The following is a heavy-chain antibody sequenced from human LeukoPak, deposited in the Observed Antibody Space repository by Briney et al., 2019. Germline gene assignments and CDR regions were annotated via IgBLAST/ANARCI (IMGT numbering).Heavy chain of an antibody. J-gene: IGHJ6*03. D-gene: IGHD3-16*02. CDR2: ISAYNGNT. Sequence: ASVKVSCKASGYTFTNYGISWVRQAPGQGLEWMGWISAYNGNTNYAQKLQGRVTMTTDTSTSTAYMELRSLRSDDTAVYYCARASLWGRLSTNYYYYMDVWGKGTTVTVSS. V-gene: IGHV1-18*01. CDR3: ARASLWGRLSTNYYYYMDV. CDR1: GYTFTNYG.